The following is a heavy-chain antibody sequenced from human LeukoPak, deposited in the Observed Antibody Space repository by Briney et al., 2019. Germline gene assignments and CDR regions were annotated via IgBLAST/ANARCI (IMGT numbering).Heavy chain of an antibody. J-gene: IGHJ4*02. CDR2: LYSDGNT. CDR3: ARGVEPLAANTLAY. V-gene: IGHV3-53*01. CDR1: GFTINTFT. Sequence: PGGSLRLSCAASGFTINTFTMNWVRQAPGKGLEWVSVLYSDGNTKYADSVQGRFTISRDNSKNTLYLEMNSLSPDDTAVYYCARGVEPLAANTLAYWGQGTLVTVSS. D-gene: IGHD1-14*01.